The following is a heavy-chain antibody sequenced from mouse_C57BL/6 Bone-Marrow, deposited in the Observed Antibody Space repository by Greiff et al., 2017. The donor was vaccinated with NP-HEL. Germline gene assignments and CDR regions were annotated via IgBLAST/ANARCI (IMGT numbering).Heavy chain of an antibody. CDR2: IHPNSGST. CDR3: ARLTEGNYFDD. V-gene: IGHV1-64*01. CDR1: GYTFTSYW. D-gene: IGHD4-1*01. J-gene: IGHJ2*01. Sequence: QVQLQQPGAELVKPGASVKLSCKASGYTFTSYWMHWVKQRPGQGLEWIGMIHPNSGSTNYNETFKSKATLTVDKSSSTAYMQLSSLTSEDSAVYYCARLTEGNYFDDWGQGTTLTVSS.